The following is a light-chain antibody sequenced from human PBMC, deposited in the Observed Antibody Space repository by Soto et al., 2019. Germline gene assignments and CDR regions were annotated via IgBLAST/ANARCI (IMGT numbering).Light chain of an antibody. J-gene: IGKJ1*01. V-gene: IGKV1-5*01. CDR1: QSISSW. Sequence: DVHMTQSPSTLSASVGDRVIITFRTSQSISSWLAWYQQKPGKAPKLLIYDASSLESGVPSRFSGSGSGTEFTLTISSLQPDDFATYYCQQYNSYSPTFGQGTKVDIK. CDR2: DAS. CDR3: QQYNSYSPT.